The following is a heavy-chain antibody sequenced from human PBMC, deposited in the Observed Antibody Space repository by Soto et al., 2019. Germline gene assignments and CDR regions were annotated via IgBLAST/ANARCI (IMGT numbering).Heavy chain of an antibody. J-gene: IGHJ5*02. CDR1: GFTFSNAW. Sequence: GGSLRLSCAASGFTFSNAWMSWVRQAPGKGLEWVGRIKSKTDDGTTDYAAPVKGRFTISRDDSKNTLYLQMNSLKTEDTAVYYCTTEKMITFGGVIVPNWFDPWGQGTLVTVSS. CDR3: TTEKMITFGGVIVPNWFDP. V-gene: IGHV3-15*01. D-gene: IGHD3-16*02. CDR2: IKSKTDDGTT.